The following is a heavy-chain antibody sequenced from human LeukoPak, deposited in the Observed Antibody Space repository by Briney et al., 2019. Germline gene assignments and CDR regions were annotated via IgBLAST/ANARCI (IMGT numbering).Heavy chain of an antibody. CDR1: GHTFTGSY. CDR3: ATLGLDYLPLFDY. CDR2: INPNSGGT. V-gene: IGHV1-2*02. D-gene: IGHD3-16*01. Sequence: ASVKVSCKASGHTFTGSYMPWVRQAPGKGLEWMGWINPNSGGTNYAQKFQGRVTMTRDTSISTAYMGLSRLRSDDTAVYYCATLGLDYLPLFDYWGQGTLVTVSS. J-gene: IGHJ4*02.